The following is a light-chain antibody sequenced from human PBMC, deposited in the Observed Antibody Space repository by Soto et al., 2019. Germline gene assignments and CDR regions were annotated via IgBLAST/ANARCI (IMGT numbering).Light chain of an antibody. Sequence: EIVLTQSPGTLSLSPGERATLSCRASQSVSGSNLAWYHQKPGQPPRLLIYGASSRATGIADRFSGSGSGTDFTLTISRLEPEDFAGYYCQQYGSSYTFGQGTKLEIK. V-gene: IGKV3-20*01. CDR3: QQYGSSYT. J-gene: IGKJ2*01. CDR1: QSVSGSN. CDR2: GAS.